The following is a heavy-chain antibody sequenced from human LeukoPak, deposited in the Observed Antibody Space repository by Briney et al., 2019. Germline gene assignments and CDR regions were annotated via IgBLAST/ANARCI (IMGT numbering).Heavy chain of an antibody. D-gene: IGHD6-25*01. Sequence: SETLSLTCTVSGGSISSSSYYWGWIRQPPGQGLEWIGSIYYSGSTYYNPSLKSRVTISVDTSKNQFSLKLSSVTAADTAVYYCARSRAAQAGYFDYWGQGTLVTVSS. CDR3: ARSRAAQAGYFDY. CDR2: IYYSGST. CDR1: GGSISSSSYY. J-gene: IGHJ4*02. V-gene: IGHV4-39*07.